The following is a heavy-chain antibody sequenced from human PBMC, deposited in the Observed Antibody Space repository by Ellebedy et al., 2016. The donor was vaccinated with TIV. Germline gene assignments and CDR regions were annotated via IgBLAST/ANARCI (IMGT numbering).Heavy chain of an antibody. CDR3: ARDTDLPRGRFDT. CDR2: IYYSGSA. D-gene: IGHD4-17*01. CDR1: GGSISTSDYY. J-gene: IGHJ5*02. Sequence: MPSETLSLTCTVSGGSISTSDYYWNWIRQPPGKGLEWIGSIYYSGSAYYNPSLKSRVTVSVDTSKNQFSLNLSSVTAADTAVYYCARDTDLPRGRFDTWGQGTLVTVSS. V-gene: IGHV4-39*07.